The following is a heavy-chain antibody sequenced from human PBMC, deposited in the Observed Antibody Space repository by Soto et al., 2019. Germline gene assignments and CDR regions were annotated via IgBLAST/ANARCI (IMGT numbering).Heavy chain of an antibody. J-gene: IGHJ4*02. CDR3: ARDKITGLFDY. CDR2: IHYSGST. D-gene: IGHD2-8*02. CDR1: GDSISSYY. Sequence: PSETLSLTCIVSGDSISSYYWSWIRQSPGKGLEWIGYIHYSGSTNYNPSLKSRVTISVDTSKNQFSLKLTSVTAADTAVYYCARDKITGLFDYWGQGTLVTVSS. V-gene: IGHV4-59*12.